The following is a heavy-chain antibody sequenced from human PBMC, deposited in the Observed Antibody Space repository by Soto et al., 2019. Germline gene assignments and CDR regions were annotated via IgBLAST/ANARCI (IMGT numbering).Heavy chain of an antibody. CDR1: GYTFTSYG. CDR2: ISAYNGNT. CDR3: ARDPEGAYYDFWSYYYYGMDV. D-gene: IGHD3-3*01. J-gene: IGHJ6*02. V-gene: IGHV1-18*01. Sequence: QVQLVQSGAEVKKPGASVKVSCKASGYTFTSYGISWVRQAPGQGLEWMGWISAYNGNTNYAQKLQGRVTMTTDTSTRTAYRELRSRRSDDTAVYYCARDPEGAYYDFWSYYYYGMDVWGQGTTVTVSS.